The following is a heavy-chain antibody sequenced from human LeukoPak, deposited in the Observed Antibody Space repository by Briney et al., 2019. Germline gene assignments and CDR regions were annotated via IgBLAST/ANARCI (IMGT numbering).Heavy chain of an antibody. V-gene: IGHV4-38-2*02. CDR2: IYHSGST. CDR3: ARGFGDSSGYAAFDI. Sequence: SETLSLTCTVSGYSISSGYYWGWIRQPPGKGLEWIGSIYHSGSTYYNPSLKSRVTISVDTSKNQFSLKLNSVTAADTAVYYCARGFGDSSGYAAFDIWGQGTMVTVSS. J-gene: IGHJ3*02. CDR1: GYSISSGYY. D-gene: IGHD3-22*01.